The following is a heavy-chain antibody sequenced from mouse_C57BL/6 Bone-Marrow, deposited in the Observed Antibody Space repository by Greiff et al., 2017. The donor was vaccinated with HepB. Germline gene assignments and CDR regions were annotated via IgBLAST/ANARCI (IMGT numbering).Heavy chain of an antibody. CDR2: ISDGGSYT. Sequence: EVHLVESGGGLVKPGGSLKLSCAASGFTFSSYAMSWVRQTPEKRLEWVATISDGGSYTYYPDNVKGRFTISRDNAKNNLYLQMSHLKSEDTAMYYCARDEEGDGSRFAYWGQGTLVTVSA. CDR3: ARDEEGDGSRFAY. CDR1: GFTFSSYA. J-gene: IGHJ3*01. D-gene: IGHD1-1*01. V-gene: IGHV5-4*01.